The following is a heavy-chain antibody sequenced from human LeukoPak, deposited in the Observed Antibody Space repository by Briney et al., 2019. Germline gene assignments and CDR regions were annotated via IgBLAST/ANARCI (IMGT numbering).Heavy chain of an antibody. Sequence: GASVKVSFKSSEYTFTYYYMHWVRQPPAQGLEWVGLRNPYSGDTNYAQNFQGRVTMTRDTSISTVYLELSRLTFADTAVYYCARAKYSGNCSSDPWGQGTLVTVSS. CDR1: EYTFTYYY. CDR2: RNPYSGDT. V-gene: IGHV1-2*02. CDR3: ARAKYSGNCSSDP. J-gene: IGHJ5*02. D-gene: IGHD1-26*01.